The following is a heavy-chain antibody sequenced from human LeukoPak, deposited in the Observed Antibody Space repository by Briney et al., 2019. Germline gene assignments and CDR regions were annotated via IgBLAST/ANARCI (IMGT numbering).Heavy chain of an antibody. D-gene: IGHD2-15*01. CDR1: GGTFSNYA. CDR3: ARGGNEGYCSGGSCLYI. CDR2: IIPILGIA. Sequence: ASVKVSCKASGGTFSNYAINWVRQAPGQGLEWMGRIIPILGIANYAQKFQGRVTITADKSTSTAYMELSSLTSEDAAVYYCARGGNEGYCSGGSCLYIWGQGTMVTVSS. V-gene: IGHV1-69*04. J-gene: IGHJ3*02.